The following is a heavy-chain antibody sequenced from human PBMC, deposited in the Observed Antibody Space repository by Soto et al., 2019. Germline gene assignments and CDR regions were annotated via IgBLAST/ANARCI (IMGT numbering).Heavy chain of an antibody. J-gene: IGHJ3*02. Sequence: ASVKVSCKASGGTFSSYAISWVQPAPGQGLEWMGGMIPNSGTADYAQKFQGRVSITRDMSTRTAYMELSSLRSEDTAVYYCAAGVTYDGNFDIWGQGTMVTVSS. CDR1: GGTFSSYA. V-gene: IGHV1-69*05. CDR3: AAGVTYDGNFDI. D-gene: IGHD5-12*01. CDR2: MIPNSGTA.